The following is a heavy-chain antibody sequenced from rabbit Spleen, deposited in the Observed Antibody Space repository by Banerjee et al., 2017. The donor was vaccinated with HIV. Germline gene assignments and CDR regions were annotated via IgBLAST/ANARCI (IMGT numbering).Heavy chain of an antibody. V-gene: IGHV1S45*01. J-gene: IGHJ4*01. CDR3: ARGSAPMTMVIIGFYLSL. CDR2: IYGGGGGKT. CDR1: GFTISSPYW. D-gene: IGHD2-1*01. Sequence: QQQLVESGGGLVKPGASLTLTCTASGFTISSPYWMCWVRQAPGKGLEWIGCIYGGGGGKTWYASWAKGRFTISKTSSTTVTLQMTTLTVADMATYFCARGSAPMTMVIIGFYLSLWGPGTLVTVS.